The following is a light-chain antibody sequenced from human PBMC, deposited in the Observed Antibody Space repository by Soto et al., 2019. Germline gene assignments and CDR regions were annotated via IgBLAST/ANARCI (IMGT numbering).Light chain of an antibody. Sequence: EIVLTQSPGTLSLSPGERATLSCRASQSVSSSYLAWYQQKPGQAPRLLIYGASSSATGIPDRFSGSGSGTDVPLTISSLEPEDRAVYCCQQYGSSPRTFGQGTEVEIK. CDR1: QSVSSSY. CDR3: QQYGSSPRT. J-gene: IGKJ1*01. CDR2: GAS. V-gene: IGKV3-20*01.